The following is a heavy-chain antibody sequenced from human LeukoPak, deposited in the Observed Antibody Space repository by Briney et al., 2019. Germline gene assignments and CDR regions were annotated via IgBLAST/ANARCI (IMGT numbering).Heavy chain of an antibody. D-gene: IGHD3-22*01. CDR1: GGSFSGYY. CDR3: AREILYDSTGYYR. Sequence: PSETLSLTCAVYGGSFSGYYWSWIRQPPGKGLEWIANIFYSGSTYYNPSLKSRVTISVDTSKNQFSMNLRSVTAADTAVYYCAREILYDSTGYYRWGEGTLVTVSS. CDR2: IFYSGST. J-gene: IGHJ4*02. V-gene: IGHV4-34*11.